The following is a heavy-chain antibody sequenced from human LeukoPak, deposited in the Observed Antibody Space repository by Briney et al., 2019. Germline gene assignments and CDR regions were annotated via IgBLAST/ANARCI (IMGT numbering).Heavy chain of an antibody. CDR2: INHSGST. J-gene: IGHJ4*02. V-gene: IGHV4-34*01. CDR3: ARAITFGGVIVIRRMYYFDY. CDR1: GGSFSGYY. D-gene: IGHD3-16*02. Sequence: PSETLSLTCAVYGGSFSGYYWSWIRQPPGKGLEWIGEINHSGSTNYNPSLKSRVTISVDTSKNQFSLKLSSVTAADAAVYYCARAITFGGVIVIRRMYYFDYWGQGTLVTVSS.